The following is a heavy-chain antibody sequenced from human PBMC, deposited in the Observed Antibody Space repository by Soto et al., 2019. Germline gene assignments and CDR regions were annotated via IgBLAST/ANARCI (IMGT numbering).Heavy chain of an antibody. D-gene: IGHD3-10*01. J-gene: IGHJ6*02. CDR3: AKDFKVSGGHYGSLNYYYGMDV. V-gene: IGHV3-30*18. CDR1: GFTFSDFG. Sequence: LRLSCAASGFTFSDFGMHWVRQAPGKGLEWVAIISYDGILKYYADSVKGRFTISRDTSKGAVYLQMNSLTPEDTAVYYCAKDFKVSGGHYGSLNYYYGMDVWGQGTTVTVSS. CDR2: ISYDGILK.